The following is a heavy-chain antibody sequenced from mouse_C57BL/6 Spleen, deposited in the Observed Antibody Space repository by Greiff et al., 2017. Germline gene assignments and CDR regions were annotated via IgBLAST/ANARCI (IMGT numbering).Heavy chain of an antibody. V-gene: IGHV3-6*01. Sequence: VQLVESGPGLVKPSQSLSLTCSVTGYSITSGYYWNWIRQFPGNKLEWMGYISYDGSNNYNPSLKNRISITRDPSKNQFFLKLNSVTTEDTATYYCARGGDANYYGSSWYFDVWGTGTTVTVSS. CDR1: GYSITSGYY. CDR3: ARGGDANYYGSSWYFDV. J-gene: IGHJ1*03. D-gene: IGHD1-1*01. CDR2: ISYDGSN.